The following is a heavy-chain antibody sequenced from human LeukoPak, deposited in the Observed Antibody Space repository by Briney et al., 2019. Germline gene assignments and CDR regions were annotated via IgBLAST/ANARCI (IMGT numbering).Heavy chain of an antibody. CDR1: GFTFSSAW. CDR3: ARAFCNSANCYQGPSDF. J-gene: IGHJ4*02. CDR2: IKNKTNGGTT. V-gene: IGHV3-15*01. Sequence: PGGSLRLSCAASGFTFSSAWMTWVRQAPGKGLEWVGHIKNKTNGGTTDYAAPAKGRFIISRDDSKNTLYLQMYSLRTEDTAVYYCARAFCNSANCYQGPSDFWGRGTLVTVSS. D-gene: IGHD2-2*01.